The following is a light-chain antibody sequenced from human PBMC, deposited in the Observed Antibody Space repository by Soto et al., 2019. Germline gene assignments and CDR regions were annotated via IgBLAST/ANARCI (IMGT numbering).Light chain of an antibody. CDR2: GAS. V-gene: IGKV3-20*01. CDR1: QSISSGY. CDR3: QQYGGSPMVT. J-gene: IGKJ4*01. Sequence: ETVLTQSPGTLSLSPGERATLSCRASQSISSGYLAWYQQRPGQAPRLLISGASNRATGIRDRFSGSGSGTDVTLTVSRLEPEDFGVYYCQQYGGSPMVTFGGGTKVEIK.